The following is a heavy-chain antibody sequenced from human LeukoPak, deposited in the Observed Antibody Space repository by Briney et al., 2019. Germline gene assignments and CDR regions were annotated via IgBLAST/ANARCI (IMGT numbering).Heavy chain of an antibody. J-gene: IGHJ3*02. CDR2: IRSKANSFVK. V-gene: IGHV3-73*01. CDR1: GFAFSGSA. Sequence: GGSLRLSCAASGFAFSGSAIHWVRQASGKGLEWVGRIRSKANSFVKTYAASLEGRFTISRDDSGNTAYLHMNSLRGDDTAIYYCAHYDFWSGHALDIWGQGTMVTVSS. CDR3: AHYDFWSGHALDI. D-gene: IGHD3-3*01.